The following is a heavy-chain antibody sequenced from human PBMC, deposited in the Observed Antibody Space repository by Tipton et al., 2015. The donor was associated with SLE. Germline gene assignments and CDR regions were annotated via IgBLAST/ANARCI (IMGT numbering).Heavy chain of an antibody. CDR3: ARDGLAWAYYYYMDV. V-gene: IGHV3-21*03. CDR2: ISSSSSYI. D-gene: IGHD6-19*01. Sequence: SLRLSCAASGFTFSSYSMNWVRQAPGKGLEWVSSISSSSSYIYYADSVKGRFTISRDNAKNSLYLQMNSLRAEDTAVYYCARDGLAWAYYYYMDVWGKGTTVTVSS. CDR1: GFTFSSYS. J-gene: IGHJ6*03.